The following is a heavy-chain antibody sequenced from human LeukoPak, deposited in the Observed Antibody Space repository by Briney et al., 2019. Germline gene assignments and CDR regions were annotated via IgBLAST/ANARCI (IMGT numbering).Heavy chain of an antibody. CDR2: ISSSSSYI. V-gene: IGHV3-21*01. J-gene: IGHJ5*02. CDR3: ARGVMGAPEDWFDP. CDR1: GFTFSSYS. D-gene: IGHD1-26*01. Sequence: GSLRLSCAASGFTFSSYSMNWVRQAPGKGLEWVSSISSSSSYIYYADSVKGRFTISRDNAKNSLYLQMNSLRAEDTAVYFCARGVMGAPEDWFDPWGQGTLVTVSS.